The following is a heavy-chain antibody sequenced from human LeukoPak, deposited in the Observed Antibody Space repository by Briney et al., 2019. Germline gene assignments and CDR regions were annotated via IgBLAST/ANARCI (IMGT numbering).Heavy chain of an antibody. CDR2: ISAYSGNT. J-gene: IGHJ3*02. D-gene: IGHD3-22*01. V-gene: IGHV1-18*01. CDR3: ARAKPYYYDSSGYYYEPHAFDI. CDR1: GYTFVIFG. Sequence: GASVKVSCKASGYTFVIFGLIWVRQAPGQGLEWMGWISAYSGNTNYAQKLQGRVTMTTDTSTSTAYMELRSLRSDDTAVYYCARAKPYYYDSSGYYYEPHAFDIWGQGTMVTVSS.